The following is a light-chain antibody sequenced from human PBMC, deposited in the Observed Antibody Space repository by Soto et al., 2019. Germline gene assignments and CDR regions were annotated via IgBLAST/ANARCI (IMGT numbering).Light chain of an antibody. Sequence: EIVLTQSPATLSLSPGDRATLSCRVSQSISNYLAWYQQKPGQAPRLLIYDASNRATGIPARFSGSGSGTDFTLTISSLEPEDFAVYYCQQRSDWPLTFGRGTKVEIK. CDR2: DAS. CDR1: QSISNY. V-gene: IGKV3-11*01. J-gene: IGKJ4*01. CDR3: QQRSDWPLT.